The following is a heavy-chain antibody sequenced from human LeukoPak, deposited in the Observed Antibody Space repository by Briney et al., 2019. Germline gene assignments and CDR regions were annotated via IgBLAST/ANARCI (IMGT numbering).Heavy chain of an antibody. D-gene: IGHD1-14*01. CDR3: ARDPTGPIDY. CDR2: IYDSGST. Sequence: SQTLSLTCTVSGASIRSGDYYWSWIRQPPGKGLEWIGYIYDSGSTYYNPSLKSRVTISVDTSRNQFSLKLSSVTAADTAVYYCARDPTGPIDYWGQGTLVTVSS. CDR1: GASIRSGDYY. V-gene: IGHV4-30-4*01. J-gene: IGHJ4*02.